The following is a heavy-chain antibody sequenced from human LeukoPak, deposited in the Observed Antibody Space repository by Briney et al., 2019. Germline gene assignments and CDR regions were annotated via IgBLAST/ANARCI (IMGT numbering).Heavy chain of an antibody. D-gene: IGHD4-17*01. CDR2: INHSGST. CDR3: ARGRTVTIDY. Sequence: SETLSLTCAVYGGSFSGYYWSWIRQPPGKGLEWIGEINHSGSTNYNPSLKSRVTISVDTSKNQFSLKLSSVTAADTAAYYCARGRTVTIDYWGQGTLVTVSS. CDR1: GGSFSGYY. V-gene: IGHV4-34*01. J-gene: IGHJ4*02.